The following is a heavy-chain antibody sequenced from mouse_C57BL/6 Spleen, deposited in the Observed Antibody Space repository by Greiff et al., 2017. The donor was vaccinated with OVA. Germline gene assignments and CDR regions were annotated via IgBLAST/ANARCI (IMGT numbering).Heavy chain of an antibody. CDR2: IYPGSGST. D-gene: IGHD2-4*01. Sequence: VQLQQPGAELVKPGASVKMSCKASGYTFTSYWITWVKQRPGQGLEWIGDIYPGSGSTNYNEKFKSKATLTVDTSSSTAYMQLSSLTSEDSAVYYCARPYEYDVRAMDYWGQGTSVTVSS. CDR3: ARPYEYDVRAMDY. V-gene: IGHV1-55*01. CDR1: GYTFTSYW. J-gene: IGHJ4*01.